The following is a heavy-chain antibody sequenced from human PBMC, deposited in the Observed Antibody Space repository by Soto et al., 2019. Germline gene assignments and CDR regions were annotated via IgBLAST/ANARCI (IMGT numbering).Heavy chain of an antibody. CDR3: ARGYYYDSSGYPNWFDP. V-gene: IGHV4-31*03. J-gene: IGHJ5*02. Sequence: LSLTCTVSGGSISSGGYCWSWIRQHPGKGLEWIGYIYYSGSTYYNPSLKSRVTISVDTSKNQFSLKLSSVTAADTAVYYCARGYYYDSSGYPNWFDPWGQGTLVTVSS. D-gene: IGHD3-22*01. CDR2: IYYSGST. CDR1: GGSISSGGYC.